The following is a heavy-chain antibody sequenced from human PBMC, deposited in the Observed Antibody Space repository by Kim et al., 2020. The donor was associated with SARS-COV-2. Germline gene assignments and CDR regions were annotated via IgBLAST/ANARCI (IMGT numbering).Heavy chain of an antibody. CDR1: GFTFSTSW. Sequence: GGSLRLSCSASGFTFSTSWMTWVRQAPGKGLEWVANINADGSGTYYGDSMRGRFTISRDNAENSLYLHINSLRAEDTAMFYCGRYGMDATIDYWGQGTLV. V-gene: IGHV3-7*01. J-gene: IGHJ4*02. CDR2: INADGSGT. CDR3: GRYGMDATIDY. D-gene: IGHD4-17*01.